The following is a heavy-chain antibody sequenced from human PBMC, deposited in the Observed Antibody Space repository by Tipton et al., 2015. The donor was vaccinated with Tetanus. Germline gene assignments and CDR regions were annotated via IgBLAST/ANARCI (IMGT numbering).Heavy chain of an antibody. J-gene: IGHJ4*02. V-gene: IGHV4-30-4*01. CDR1: VGSISSGDYY. D-gene: IGHD2-8*01. Sequence: TLSLTCTVSVGSISSGDYYWSWVRQSPGEDLEWIGHIYKSGNTYYKPSLKSRVVISIDTSKNQFSLKLSSVTAADTAVYYCARTQGSALIDYWGQGTPVTVSS. CDR3: ARTQGSALIDY. CDR2: IYKSGNT.